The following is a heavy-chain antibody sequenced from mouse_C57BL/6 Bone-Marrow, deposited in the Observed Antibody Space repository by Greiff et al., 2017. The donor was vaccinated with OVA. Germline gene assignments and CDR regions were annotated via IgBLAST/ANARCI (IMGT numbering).Heavy chain of an antibody. V-gene: IGHV1-59*01. CDR1: GYTFTSYW. CDR2: IDPSDSYT. D-gene: IGHD1-1*01. J-gene: IGHJ2*01. CDR3: ARCPTLDY. Sequence: VQLQQPGAELVRPGTSVKLSCKASGYTFTSYWMHWVKQRPGPGLEWIGVIDPSDSYTNYNQKFKGKATLTVDTSSSTAYMQLSSLTSEDSAVYYCARCPTLDYWGQGTTLTVSS.